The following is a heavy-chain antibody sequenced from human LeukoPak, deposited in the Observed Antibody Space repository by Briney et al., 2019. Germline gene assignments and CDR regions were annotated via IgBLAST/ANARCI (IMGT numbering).Heavy chain of an antibody. Sequence: SETLSLTCTVSGGSISSYYWGWIRQPPGKGLEWIGSIYYSGSTYYNPSLKSRVTISVDTSKNQFSLKLSSVTAADTAVYYCARCPLTGDRLDAFDIWGQGTMVTVSS. CDR1: GGSISSYY. V-gene: IGHV4-39*07. J-gene: IGHJ3*02. CDR3: ARCPLTGDRLDAFDI. D-gene: IGHD7-27*01. CDR2: IYYSGST.